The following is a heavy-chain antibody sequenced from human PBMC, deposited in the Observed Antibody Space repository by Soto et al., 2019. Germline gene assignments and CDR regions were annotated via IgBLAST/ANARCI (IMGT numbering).Heavy chain of an antibody. Sequence: PSETLSLTCTDSGGSISSGDYYWSWIRQPPGKGLEWIGYIYYSGSTYYNPSLKSRVTISVDTSKNQFSLKLSSVTAADTAVYYCARAGSGALYYFDYWGQGTLVTVSS. CDR3: ARAGSGALYYFDY. CDR1: GGSISSGDYY. J-gene: IGHJ4*02. CDR2: IYYSGST. V-gene: IGHV4-30-4*01. D-gene: IGHD1-1*01.